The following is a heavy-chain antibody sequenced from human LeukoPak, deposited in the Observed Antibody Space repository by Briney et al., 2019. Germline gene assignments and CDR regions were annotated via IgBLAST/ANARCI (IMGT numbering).Heavy chain of an antibody. CDR3: ARTTMETQYFDR. D-gene: IGHD1-1*01. CDR2: LKSDGSST. CDR1: GFKLSSYY. Sequence: GGSLRLSCAASGFKLSSYYMDWVRQGPGKGLVWVSRLKSDGSSTKYADFVQGRSTISRDDAKNTLYLQMTSVRVEDAAVYYCARTTMETQYFDRWGQGTLVTVSS. J-gene: IGHJ4*02. V-gene: IGHV3-74*03.